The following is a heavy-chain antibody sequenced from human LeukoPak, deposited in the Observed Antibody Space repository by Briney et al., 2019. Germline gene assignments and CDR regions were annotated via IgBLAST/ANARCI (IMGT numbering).Heavy chain of an antibody. V-gene: IGHV3-30*18. Sequence: GRSLRLSCAASGFTFSSYGMHWVRQAPGKGLEWVAVISYDGSNKYYADSVKGRFTISRDNSKNTLYLQMNSLRAEDTAVYYCAKSPRRCSGGSCYLIDYRGQGTLVTVSS. CDR3: AKSPRRCSGGSCYLIDY. CDR2: ISYDGSNK. CDR1: GFTFSSYG. J-gene: IGHJ4*02. D-gene: IGHD2-15*01.